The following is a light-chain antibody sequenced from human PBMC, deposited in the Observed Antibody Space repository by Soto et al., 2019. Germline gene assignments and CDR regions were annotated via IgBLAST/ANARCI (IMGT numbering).Light chain of an antibody. V-gene: IGKV1-39*01. CDR3: QQSYSALWT. J-gene: IGKJ1*01. Sequence: DIQMTQSPPSLSASVGDRVTITCRASQYVSSYLNWYQQKPGKAPKVLISAASSLQSGVPSRFSGSGSGTDFTLTISNLQPEDFATYYWQQSYSALWTFGQGTKVEIK. CDR1: QYVSSY. CDR2: AAS.